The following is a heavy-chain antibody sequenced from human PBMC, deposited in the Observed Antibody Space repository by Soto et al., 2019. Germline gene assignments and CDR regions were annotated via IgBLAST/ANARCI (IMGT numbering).Heavy chain of an antibody. CDR3: ARASYLDPAFDI. J-gene: IGHJ3*02. CDR2: VNPNSGNT. Sequence: QVQLVQSGAEVKRPGASVKVSCKASGYTFTSYDFNWVRQAPGQGLAWMGWVNPNSGNTDYAQKFQGRVTMTRNTSIRTAYMELSSLRSEDTAVYYCARASYLDPAFDIWGQGTMVTVSS. V-gene: IGHV1-8*01. D-gene: IGHD2-2*03. CDR1: GYTFTSYD.